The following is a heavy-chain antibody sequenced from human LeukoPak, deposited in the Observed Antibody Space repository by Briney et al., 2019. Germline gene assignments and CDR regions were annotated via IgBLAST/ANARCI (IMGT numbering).Heavy chain of an antibody. J-gene: IGHJ5*02. Sequence: SSETLTLTCAVCGGSLSDHYWSWFRQPPGKGLEWIGEINPRGSTMYNPTRKSRVTISVDTSKNQFSLNLSSVTAADTAVYYCAREPGYCSGGSCYGGWFDPWGQGTLVTVSS. CDR1: GGSLSDHY. CDR3: AREPGYCSGGSCYGGWFDP. V-gene: IGHV4-34*01. CDR2: INPRGST. D-gene: IGHD2-15*01.